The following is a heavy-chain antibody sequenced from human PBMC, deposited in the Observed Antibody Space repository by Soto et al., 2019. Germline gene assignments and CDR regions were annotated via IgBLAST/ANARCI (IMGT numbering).Heavy chain of an antibody. CDR1: CGCISSGGDY. V-gene: IGHV4-31*03. CDR3: ARDVFYADHYACDI. D-gene: IGHD2-2*01. CDR2: VYYSGST. J-gene: IGHJ3*02. Sequence: SETLSRTCSVSCGCISSGGDYWNWIRQHPGTGLEWIGYVYYSGSTQYNPSLKNRVSLSVDTSKNQFSLNLSSVTAADTAVYFCARDVFYADHYACDIWRQGIKVTVSS.